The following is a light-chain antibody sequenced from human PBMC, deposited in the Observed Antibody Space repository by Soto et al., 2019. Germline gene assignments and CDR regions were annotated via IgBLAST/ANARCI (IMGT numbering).Light chain of an antibody. CDR3: QQYGSSPAT. CDR1: QSVSRSY. V-gene: IGKV3-20*01. Sequence: EIVLTQSPATLSLSPGERATLSCRASQSVSRSYLAWYQQKPGQAPRLLIYGASSRATGIPDRFSGSGSGTDFTLTISRLEPEDFASYYCQQYGSSPATFGGGTKLEIK. J-gene: IGKJ2*01. CDR2: GAS.